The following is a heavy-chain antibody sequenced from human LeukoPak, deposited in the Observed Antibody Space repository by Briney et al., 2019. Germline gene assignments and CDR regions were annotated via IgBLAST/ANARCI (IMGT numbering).Heavy chain of an antibody. Sequence: GRSLRLSCAASGFTFDDYAMHWVRQAPGKGLERVSGISWNSGSIGYADSVKGRFTISRDNAKNSLYLQMNSLRAEDTALYYCAKDSYDILTGFDYWGQGTLVTVSS. CDR3: AKDSYDILTGFDY. J-gene: IGHJ4*02. V-gene: IGHV3-9*01. D-gene: IGHD3-9*01. CDR2: ISWNSGSI. CDR1: GFTFDDYA.